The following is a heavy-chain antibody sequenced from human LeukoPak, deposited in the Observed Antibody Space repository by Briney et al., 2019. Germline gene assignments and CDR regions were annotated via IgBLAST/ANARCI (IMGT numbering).Heavy chain of an antibody. J-gene: IGHJ3*02. V-gene: IGHV1-69*13. CDR2: IILILGTA. Sequence: GASVKVSCKASGGTFSSYTISWVRQAPGQGLEWMGGIILILGTANYAQKFQGRVTITADESTSTAYMELSNLRSDDTAVYYCARDRQSELYYYDSSGYIHAFDIWGQGTMVTVSS. D-gene: IGHD3-22*01. CDR3: ARDRQSELYYYDSSGYIHAFDI. CDR1: GGTFSSYT.